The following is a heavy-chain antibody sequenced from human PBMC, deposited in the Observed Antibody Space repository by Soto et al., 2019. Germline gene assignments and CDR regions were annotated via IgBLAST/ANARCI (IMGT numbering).Heavy chain of an antibody. CDR1: CYTLSSHG. V-gene: IGHV1-18*01. D-gene: IGHD6-13*01. CDR2: ISAYNGNT. J-gene: IGHJ6*02. Sequence: GASGKVSFKASCYTLSSHGISLGRQAPGQGLEWMGWISAYNGNTNYAQKLQGRVTMTTDTSTSTAYMELRSLRSDDTAVYYCAREVTGPQQLVYYYYYGMDVWGQGTTVTVS. CDR3: AREVTGPQQLVYYYYYGMDV.